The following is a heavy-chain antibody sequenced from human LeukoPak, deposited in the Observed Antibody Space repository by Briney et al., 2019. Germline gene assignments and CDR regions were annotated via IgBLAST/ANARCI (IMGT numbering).Heavy chain of an antibody. J-gene: IGHJ3*02. CDR1: GYTFTSYY. Sequence: ASVKVSCKASGYTFTSYYIHWVRQAPGQGLEWMGINNPSGGSTDYAQKFQGRVTVARDTSTSTVYMELSSLRSEDTAIYYCARPLAPVMLNAFDIWGQGTMVTVSS. V-gene: IGHV1-46*01. D-gene: IGHD2-8*01. CDR3: ARPLAPVMLNAFDI. CDR2: NNPSGGST.